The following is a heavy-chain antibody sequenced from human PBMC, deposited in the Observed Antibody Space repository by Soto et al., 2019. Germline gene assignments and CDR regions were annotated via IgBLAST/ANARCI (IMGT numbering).Heavy chain of an antibody. CDR2: IVAYNNRT. V-gene: IGHV1-18*01. J-gene: IGHJ4*02. CDR1: GYTLSIYG. Sequence: QIELVQSGAEVKKPGASVKVSCKASGYTLSIYGIQWVRQAPGQGLEGMGWIVAYNNRTIYAQKFQDRVTLTTDTSTTTAFMEVRTLTSDDTAVYYFARAGDYFGDYWGQGTLVTVSS. CDR3: ARAGDYFGDY. D-gene: IGHD3-10*01.